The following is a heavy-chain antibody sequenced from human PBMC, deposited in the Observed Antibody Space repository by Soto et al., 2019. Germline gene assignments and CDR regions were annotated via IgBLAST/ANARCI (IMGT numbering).Heavy chain of an antibody. V-gene: IGHV4-4*02. J-gene: IGHJ4*02. Sequence: QVQLQESGPGLVKPSGTLSLTCAVSGGSISDNWWGWVRQPPGKGLEWIGEIYHTGTTHYNPSLWSRVTISIDKCKSPFSLKLSSVPAAASAVYYCAGHIAVPRTRGFDFWGQRPRVTVSS. CDR2: IYHTGTT. CDR1: GGSISDNW. D-gene: IGHD6-19*01. CDR3: AGHIAVPRTRGFDF.